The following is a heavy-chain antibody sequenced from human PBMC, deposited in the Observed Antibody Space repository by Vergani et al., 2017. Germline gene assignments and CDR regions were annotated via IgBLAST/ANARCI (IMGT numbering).Heavy chain of an antibody. CDR1: GGSISSYY. Sequence: QVQLQESGPGLVKPSETLSLTCTVSGGSISSYYWSWIRQPPGKGLEWVGYIYYSGSTNYNPSLKSRVTISVDTSKNQFSLKLSSVTAADTAVNYCASVYCGGDCHYDYWGQGTLVTVSS. J-gene: IGHJ4*02. V-gene: IGHV4-59*01. CDR3: ASVYCGGDCHYDY. D-gene: IGHD2-21*01. CDR2: IYYSGST.